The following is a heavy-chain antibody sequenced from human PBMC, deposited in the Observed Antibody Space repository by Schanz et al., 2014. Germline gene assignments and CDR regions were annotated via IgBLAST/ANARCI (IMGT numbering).Heavy chain of an antibody. CDR1: GFTVSSNY. J-gene: IGHJ4*02. D-gene: IGHD3-9*01. CDR3: ARTTNPFNFDSWPYLDY. Sequence: EVQLVESEGGLVQPGGSLRLSCAASGFTVSSNYMSWVRQAPGKGLEWVSFIYGGSTYYTDSVKGRFTISRDNSKNTLYLQMNSLRAEDTAVYYCARTTNPFNFDSWPYLDYWGQGTLVTVSS. V-gene: IGHV3-66*01. CDR2: IYGGST.